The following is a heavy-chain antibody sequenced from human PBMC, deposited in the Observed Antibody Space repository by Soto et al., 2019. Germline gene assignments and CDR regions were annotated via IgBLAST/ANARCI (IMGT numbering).Heavy chain of an antibody. J-gene: IGHJ2*01. CDR3: VRGRGYSYGYHPTNYWYFDL. D-gene: IGHD5-18*01. CDR2: INHSGST. Sequence: SETLSLTCTVYGGSFSGYYWSWIRQPPGKGLEWIGEINHSGSTNYNPFLKSRVTISVDTSKNQFSLKLSSVTAADTAVYYFVRGRGYSYGYHPTNYWYFDLWGRGTLVTVSS. CDR1: GGSFSGYY. V-gene: IGHV4-34*01.